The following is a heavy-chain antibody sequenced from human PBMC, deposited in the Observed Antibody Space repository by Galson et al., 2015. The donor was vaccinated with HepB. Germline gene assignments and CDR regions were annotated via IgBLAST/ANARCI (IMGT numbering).Heavy chain of an antibody. CDR3: ARLRDCGGDCYFAKDWYFDL. D-gene: IGHD2-21*02. CDR2: INSDGSST. CDR1: GFTFSSYW. V-gene: IGHV3-74*01. Sequence: SLRLSCAASGFTFSSYWMHWVRQAPGKGLVWVSRINSDGSSTSYADSVKGRFTISRDNAKNTLYLQMNSLRAEDTAVYYCARLRDCGGDCYFAKDWYFDLWGRGTLVTVSS. J-gene: IGHJ2*01.